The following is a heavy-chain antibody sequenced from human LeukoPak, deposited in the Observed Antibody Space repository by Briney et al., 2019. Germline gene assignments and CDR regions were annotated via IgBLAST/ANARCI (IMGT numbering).Heavy chain of an antibody. CDR3: ARSDNGRYSGSYYSAYFDY. D-gene: IGHD1-26*01. Sequence: GGSLRLSCAASGFTFSSYAMNWVRQARGKGLEWVSSISGSSSDIYYADSVKGRFTISRDNAKNSLYLQMNSLRAEDTALYYCARSDNGRYSGSYYSAYFDYWGQGTLVTVSS. CDR1: GFTFSSYA. V-gene: IGHV3-21*04. CDR2: ISGSSSDI. J-gene: IGHJ4*02.